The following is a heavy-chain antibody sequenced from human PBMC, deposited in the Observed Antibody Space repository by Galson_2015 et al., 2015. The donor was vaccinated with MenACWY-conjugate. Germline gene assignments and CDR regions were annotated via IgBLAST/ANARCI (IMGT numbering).Heavy chain of an antibody. CDR1: GFTFSDYY. J-gene: IGHJ6*02. Sequence: LRLSCAASGFTFSDYYMSWIRQAPGKGLEWVSYISSSSSYTNYADSVKGRFTISRDNAKNSLYLQMNSLRAEDTAVYYCARAAISNYYYYGMDVWGQGTTVTVSS. D-gene: IGHD3-9*01. CDR2: ISSSSSYT. CDR3: ARAAISNYYYYGMDV. V-gene: IGHV3-11*05.